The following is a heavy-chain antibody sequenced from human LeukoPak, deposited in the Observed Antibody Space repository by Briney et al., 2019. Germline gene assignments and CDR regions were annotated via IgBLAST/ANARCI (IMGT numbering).Heavy chain of an antibody. CDR1: GFTFSSYS. D-gene: IGHD3-22*01. Sequence: GGSLRLSCAASGFTFSSYSMNWVRDAPGKGLEWGGFIRSKAYGGTTEYAASVKGRFTISRDDSKSIAYLQMNSLKTEDTAVYYCTRVLANYYDSSGYLKETLDYWGQGTLVTVSS. CDR2: IRSKAYGGTT. J-gene: IGHJ4*02. V-gene: IGHV3-49*04. CDR3: TRVLANYYDSSGYLKETLDY.